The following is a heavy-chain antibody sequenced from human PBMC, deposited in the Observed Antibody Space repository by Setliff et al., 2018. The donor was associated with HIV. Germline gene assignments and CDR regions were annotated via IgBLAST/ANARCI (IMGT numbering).Heavy chain of an antibody. D-gene: IGHD2-21*02. J-gene: IGHJ4*02. CDR3: ARSSRGSLRDLAY. Sequence: SETLSLTCNVSGGSISNYYWSWIRQPPGKGLEWIGCGYYSGITHYDPSLKSRVSISVDASKNQFSLRLNSVTVADTAVYFCARSSRGSLRDLAYWGPVTLVTVSS. CDR1: GGSISNYY. V-gene: IGHV4-59*08. CDR2: GYYSGIT.